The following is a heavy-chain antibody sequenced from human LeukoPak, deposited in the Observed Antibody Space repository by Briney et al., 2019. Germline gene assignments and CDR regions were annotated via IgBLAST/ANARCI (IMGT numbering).Heavy chain of an antibody. Sequence: SETLSLTCTVSGGSISSYYWSWIRQPPGKGLEWIGYIYYSGSTNYNPSLKSRVTISVDTSKNQFSLKLSSVTAADTAVYYCAXXXXXKAHYGMDVWGQGTTVTVSS. CDR3: AXXXXXKAHYGMDV. J-gene: IGHJ6*02. CDR2: IYYSGST. CDR1: GGSISSYY. V-gene: IGHV4-59*08.